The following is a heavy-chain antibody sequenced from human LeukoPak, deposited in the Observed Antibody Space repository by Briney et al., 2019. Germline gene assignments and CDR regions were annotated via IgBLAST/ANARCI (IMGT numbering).Heavy chain of an antibody. Sequence: ASVKVSCKASGYTFTGYCMHWVRQAPGQGLEWMGWINPKSAETNYAQKFQGRVTMTRDTSISTTYMELSRLRSDDTAVYYCARVFSGYGSGSYSPREYYYYYMDVWGKGTTVTISS. CDR3: ARVFSGYGSGSYSPREYYYYYMDV. CDR2: INPKSAET. J-gene: IGHJ6*03. CDR1: GYTFTGYC. V-gene: IGHV1-2*02. D-gene: IGHD3-10*01.